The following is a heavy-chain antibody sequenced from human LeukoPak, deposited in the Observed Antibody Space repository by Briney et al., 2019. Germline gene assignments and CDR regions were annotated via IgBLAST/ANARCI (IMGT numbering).Heavy chain of an antibody. D-gene: IGHD3-9*01. CDR3: ARGGLRYFDYYYYGMDV. Sequence: GGSLRLSCAASGFTFSNYGMSWVRQAPGKGLEWVSAITGSGGSTYYADSVKGRFTISRDNSKNTLYLQMNSLRAEDTAVYYCARGGLRYFDYYYYGMDVWGQGTTVTVSS. CDR2: ITGSGGST. J-gene: IGHJ6*02. V-gene: IGHV3-23*01. CDR1: GFTFSNYG.